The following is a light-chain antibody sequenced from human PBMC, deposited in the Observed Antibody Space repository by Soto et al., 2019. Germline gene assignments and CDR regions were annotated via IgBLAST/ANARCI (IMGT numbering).Light chain of an antibody. CDR3: SSFTSRFTFV. CDR1: SSDVGDYNY. V-gene: IGLV2-14*01. CDR2: EVT. J-gene: IGLJ1*01. Sequence: QSALTQPASVSGSPGQSITISCTGTSSDVGDYNYVSWYQQHPGKAPKVMISEVTNRPSGVSDRFSGSKSGNTASLTISGLQAEDEADYYCSSFTSRFTFVFGTGTKLTVL.